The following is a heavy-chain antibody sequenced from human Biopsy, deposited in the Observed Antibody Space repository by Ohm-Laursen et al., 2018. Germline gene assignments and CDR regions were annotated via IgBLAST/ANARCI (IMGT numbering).Heavy chain of an antibody. D-gene: IGHD3-3*01. V-gene: IGHV1-69*17. Sequence: GESLRISCKASGGTLSNYAISWVRQAPGEGLEWMGGIIAVSGLVNYAPKFQGRVSITADKSTTTAYMELSNLKSEDTAVYYCATPFQYYDSWGGYPPFDHWGQGTLVTVSS. J-gene: IGHJ4*02. CDR3: ATPFQYYDSWGGYPPFDH. CDR1: GGTLSNYA. CDR2: IIAVSGLV.